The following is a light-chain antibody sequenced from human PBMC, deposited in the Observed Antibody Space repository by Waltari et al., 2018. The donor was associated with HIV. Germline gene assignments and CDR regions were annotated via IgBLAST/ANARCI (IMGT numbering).Light chain of an antibody. CDR2: AVS. CDR3: CAYAGSTTYVI. CDR1: SSDVGGVNL. Sequence: QSALTQPAPVSGSPGPSITISCTGTSSDVGGVNLVSWYQQHPGKAPKLMIYAVSKRPSGVSNRFSGSKSGNTASLTISGLQAEDEADYYCCAYAGSTTYVIFGGGTKLTVL. J-gene: IGLJ2*01. V-gene: IGLV2-23*02.